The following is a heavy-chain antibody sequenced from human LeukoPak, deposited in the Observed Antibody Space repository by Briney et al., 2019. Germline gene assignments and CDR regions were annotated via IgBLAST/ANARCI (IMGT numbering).Heavy chain of an antibody. V-gene: IGHV3-30*02. Sequence: GGSLRLSCAASGFTFSSYGMHWVRQAPGKGLEWVAFIRYDGSNKYYADSVKGRFTISRDNSKNTLYLQMNSLRAEDTAVYYCAKDALSPFDYWGQEPWSPSPQ. CDR1: GFTFSSYG. CDR3: AKDALSPFDY. J-gene: IGHJ4*01. CDR2: IRYDGSNK.